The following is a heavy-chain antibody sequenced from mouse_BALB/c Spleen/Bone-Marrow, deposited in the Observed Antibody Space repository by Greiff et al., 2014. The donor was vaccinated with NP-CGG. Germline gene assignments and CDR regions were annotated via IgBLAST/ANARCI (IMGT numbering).Heavy chain of an antibody. CDR1: GYTFTDYW. J-gene: IGHJ3*01. Sequence: QVQLKESGAELVKPGAPAKLSCKASGYTFTDYWMNWVKQRPGRGLEWIGRIDPSDSETHYNQKFKDKATLTVDKSSTTAYIQLSNLTSEDSAVYYCARTAYWGQGTLVTVSA. CDR3: ARTAY. V-gene: IGHV1-69*02. CDR2: IDPSDSET.